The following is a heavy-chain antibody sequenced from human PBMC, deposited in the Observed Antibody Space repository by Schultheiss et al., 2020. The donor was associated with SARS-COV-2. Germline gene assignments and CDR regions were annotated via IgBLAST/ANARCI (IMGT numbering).Heavy chain of an antibody. CDR1: GGSVNSGEFY. D-gene: IGHD1-14*01. J-gene: IGHJ4*02. V-gene: IGHV4-34*01. Sequence: SETLSLTCTVSGGSVNSGEFYWSWIRQPPGKGLEWIGEINHSGSTNYNPSLKSRVTISVDTSKNQFSLKLSSVTAADTAVYYCARLRGTRFDYWGQGTLVTVSS. CDR3: ARLRGTRFDY. CDR2: INHSGST.